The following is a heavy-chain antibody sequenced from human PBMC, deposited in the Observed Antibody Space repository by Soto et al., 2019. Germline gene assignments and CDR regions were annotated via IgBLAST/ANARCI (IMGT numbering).Heavy chain of an antibody. CDR3: ARYGYYYHSSAYSGY. CDR2: ISSSATYI. V-gene: IGHV3-21*06. CDR1: GCNFSTYS. Sequence: XGSLRLSCAASGCNFSTYSLNWVRQAPGKGLEWVSSISSSATYIDYADSVKGRFTISRDNAKSSLYLQVNSLRAEDTGVYYCARYGYYYHSSAYSGYWGQGTPVTVSS. D-gene: IGHD3-22*01. J-gene: IGHJ4*02.